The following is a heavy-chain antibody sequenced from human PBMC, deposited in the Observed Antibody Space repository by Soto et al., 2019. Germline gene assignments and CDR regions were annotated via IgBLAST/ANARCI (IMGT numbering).Heavy chain of an antibody. D-gene: IGHD6-13*01. CDR1: GFTFSNYA. Sequence: PGGSLRLSCAASGFTFSNYAINWVRQSPGKGLEWVSVISGSAGSTYYADSVKGRFTITRDNSKNTLYLQMNSLRAEDTAVYYCEKAGGAAGTVDYFDYWGQGTQVTVYS. J-gene: IGHJ4*02. CDR3: EKAGGAAGTVDYFDY. V-gene: IGHV3-23*01. CDR2: ISGSAGST.